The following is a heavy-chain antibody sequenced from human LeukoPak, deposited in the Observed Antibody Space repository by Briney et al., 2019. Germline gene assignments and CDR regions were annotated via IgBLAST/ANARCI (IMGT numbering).Heavy chain of an antibody. Sequence: SETLSLTCTVSGGSISSGGYYWSWIRQPAGKGLEWIGRIYTSGSTNYNPSLKSRVTISVDTSKNQFSLKLSSVTAADTAVYYCARGPYSPNWFDPWGQGTLVTVSS. CDR3: ARGPYSPNWFDP. D-gene: IGHD6-13*01. J-gene: IGHJ5*02. CDR1: GGSISSGGYY. V-gene: IGHV4-61*02. CDR2: IYTSGST.